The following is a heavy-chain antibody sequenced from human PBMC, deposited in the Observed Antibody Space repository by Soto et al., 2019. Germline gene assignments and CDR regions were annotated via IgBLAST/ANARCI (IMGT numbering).Heavy chain of an antibody. Sequence: QITLKESGPTLVKPTQTLTLTCTFSGFSLSTTGVAVGWIRQPPGKALEWLALIYWDDDKRYSPSLKSRLIITKDPSKNQVVLTMTNMDPMDAATYYCARTYYDILTGYYNPWYFDLWGRGTLVTVSS. J-gene: IGHJ2*01. CDR3: ARTYYDILTGYYNPWYFDL. CDR1: GFSLSTTGVA. D-gene: IGHD3-9*01. V-gene: IGHV2-5*02. CDR2: IYWDDDK.